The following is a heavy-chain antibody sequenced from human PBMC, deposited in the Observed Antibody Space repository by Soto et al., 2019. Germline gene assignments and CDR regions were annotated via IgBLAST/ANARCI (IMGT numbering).Heavy chain of an antibody. J-gene: IGHJ6*02. CDR1: GGTFSSYA. CDR2: IIPIFGTA. V-gene: IGHV1-69*13. D-gene: IGHD6-13*01. Sequence: SVKVCCKASGGTFSSYAISWVRQAPGQGLEWMGGIIPIFGTANYAQKFQGRVTITADESTSTAYMELSSLRSEDTAVYYCARVMGSPNERILEETSSSPRYFYGMDVWG. CDR3: ARVMGSPNERILEETSSSPRYFYGMDV.